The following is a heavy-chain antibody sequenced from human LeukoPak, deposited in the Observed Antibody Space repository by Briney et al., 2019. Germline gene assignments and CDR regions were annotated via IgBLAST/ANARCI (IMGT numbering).Heavy chain of an antibody. CDR2: IYYSGST. V-gene: IGHV4-39*01. CDR1: GGSISSYY. CDR3: ARPGEGYDFWSGWTGAFDI. D-gene: IGHD3-3*01. Sequence: SETLSLTCSVSGGSISSYYWGWIRQPPGKGLEWIGSIYYSGSTYYNPSLKSRVTISVDTSKNQFSLKLSSVTAADTAVYYCARPGEGYDFWSGWTGAFDIWGQGTMVTVSS. J-gene: IGHJ3*02.